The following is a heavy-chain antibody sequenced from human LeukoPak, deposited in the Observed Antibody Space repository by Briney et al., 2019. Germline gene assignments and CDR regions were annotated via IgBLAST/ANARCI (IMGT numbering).Heavy chain of an antibody. CDR1: GFTVSSNY. V-gene: IGHV3-74*01. Sequence: PGGSLRLSCAASGFTVSSNYMSWVRQAPGKGLVWVSRINNDGTATFFADSVKGRFTISRDNAKNSLYLQMNSLRAEDTAVYYCAELGITMIGGVWGKGTTVTISS. D-gene: IGHD3-10*02. CDR2: INNDGTAT. CDR3: AELGITMIGGV. J-gene: IGHJ6*04.